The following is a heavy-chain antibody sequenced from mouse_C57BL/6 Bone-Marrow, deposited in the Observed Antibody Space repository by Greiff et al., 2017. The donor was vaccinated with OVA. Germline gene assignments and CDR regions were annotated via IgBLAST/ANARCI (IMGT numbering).Heavy chain of an antibody. CDR3: ARELYYFDY. V-gene: IGHV5-4*01. Sequence: EVQLQESGGGLVKPGGSLKLSCAASGFTFSSYAMSWVRQTPEKRLEWVATISDGGSYTYYPDNVKGRFTISRDNAKNNLYLQMSHLKSEDTAMYYCARELYYFDYWGQGTTLTVSS. CDR1: GFTFSSYA. J-gene: IGHJ2*01. CDR2: ISDGGSYT.